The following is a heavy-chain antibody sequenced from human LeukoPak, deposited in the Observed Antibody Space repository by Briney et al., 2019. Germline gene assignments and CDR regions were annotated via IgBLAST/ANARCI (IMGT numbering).Heavy chain of an antibody. CDR1: GGSISSGGYY. D-gene: IGHD6-13*01. CDR3: ARTDGSSSWYYFDH. V-gene: IGHV4-30-2*01. J-gene: IGHJ4*02. CDR2: IYHSGST. Sequence: PSETLSLTCTVSGGSISSGGYYWSWIRQPPGKGLEWIGYIYHSGSTYYNPSLKSRVTISVDRSKNQFSLKLSSVTAADTAVYYCARTDGSSSWYYFDHWGQGTLVTVSS.